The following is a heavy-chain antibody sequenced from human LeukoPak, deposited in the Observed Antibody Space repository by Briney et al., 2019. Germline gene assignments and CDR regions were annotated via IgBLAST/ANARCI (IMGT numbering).Heavy chain of an antibody. CDR2: ISYDGSNT. V-gene: IGHV3-30*18. CDR3: AKERCSGSACYIFDS. D-gene: IGHD2-15*01. J-gene: IGHJ4*02. Sequence: GGSLRLSCAASGFTFSNFGMHWVRQTRGKGLECVAVISYDGSNTYYADSVKGRFTISRDNSKSTLSLQLSSLGVEDTAVYYCAKERCSGSACYIFDSWGQGTLVIVSA. CDR1: GFTFSNFG.